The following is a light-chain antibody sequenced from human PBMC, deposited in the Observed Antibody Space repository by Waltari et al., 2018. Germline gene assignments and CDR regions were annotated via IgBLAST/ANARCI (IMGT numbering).Light chain of an antibody. J-gene: IGKJ3*01. Sequence: DIQMTQSPSSLSASVGDRVTITCRASQSISSYLNWYQQKPGKAPKPLIYAAASLQSGVPSRFSGSGSGTDFTLTISGLQPEDFAIYYCQQSYSSPRGFTFGPGTKVDIK. CDR2: AAA. V-gene: IGKV1-39*01. CDR1: QSISSY. CDR3: QQSYSSPRGFT.